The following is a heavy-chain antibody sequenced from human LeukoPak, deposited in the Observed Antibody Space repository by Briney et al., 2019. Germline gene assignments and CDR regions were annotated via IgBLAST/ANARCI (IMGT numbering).Heavy chain of an antibody. Sequence: ESGGSLRLSCAASGFTFSGYAMSWVRQAPGKGLEWVSAISGSGGSTYYADSVKGRFTISRDNSKNTLYLQMNSLRAEDTAVYYCAKSIPLVGAAGDAFDIWGQGTMVTVSS. D-gene: IGHD1-26*01. CDR3: AKSIPLVGAAGDAFDI. CDR2: ISGSGGST. J-gene: IGHJ3*02. V-gene: IGHV3-23*01. CDR1: GFTFSGYA.